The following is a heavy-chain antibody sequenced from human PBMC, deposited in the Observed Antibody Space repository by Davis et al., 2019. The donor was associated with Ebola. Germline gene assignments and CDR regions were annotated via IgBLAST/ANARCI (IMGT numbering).Heavy chain of an antibody. Sequence: GESLKISCAASGFTFSDHYMDWVRQAPGQGLEWVARIRNKGNSYTTEYAASVKGRFTISRDDSENSHYLQMNSVKTEDTAVYYCARGSVGTAFRAFDIWGQGTMVTVSS. CDR1: GFTFSDHY. V-gene: IGHV3-72*01. CDR2: IRNKGNSYTT. D-gene: IGHD5-18*01. J-gene: IGHJ3*02. CDR3: ARGSVGTAFRAFDI.